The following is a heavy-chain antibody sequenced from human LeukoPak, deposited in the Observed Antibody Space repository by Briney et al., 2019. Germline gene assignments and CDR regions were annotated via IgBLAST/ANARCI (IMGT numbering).Heavy chain of an antibody. CDR3: ARDRLRGSSRRFDP. D-gene: IGHD6-13*01. V-gene: IGHV3-23*01. CDR1: GFTFSSYA. Sequence: PGGSLRLSCAASGFTFSSYAMSWVRQAPGKGLEWVSAISGSGGSTYYADSVKGRFTISRDNSKNTLYLQMNSLRAEDTAVYYCARDRLRGSSRRFDPWGQGTLVTVSS. J-gene: IGHJ5*02. CDR2: ISGSGGST.